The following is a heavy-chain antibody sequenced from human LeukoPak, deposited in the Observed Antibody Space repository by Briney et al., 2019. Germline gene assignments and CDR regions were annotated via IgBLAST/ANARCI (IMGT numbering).Heavy chain of an antibody. J-gene: IGHJ4*02. Sequence: GGSLRLSCAASGFTFSSYEMNWVRQAPGKGLEWVSYISSSGSTIYYADSVKARFTISRDNAKNSLYLQMNSLRAEDTAVYYCARDPGYDYVWGSYRSFDYWGQGTLVTVSS. CDR3: ARDPGYDYVWGSYRSFDY. CDR2: ISSSGSTI. CDR1: GFTFSSYE. D-gene: IGHD3-16*02. V-gene: IGHV3-48*03.